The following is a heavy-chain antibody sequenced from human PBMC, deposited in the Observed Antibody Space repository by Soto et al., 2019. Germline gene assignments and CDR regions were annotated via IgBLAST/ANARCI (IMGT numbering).Heavy chain of an antibody. V-gene: IGHV5-51*01. J-gene: IGHJ3*02. D-gene: IGHD7-27*01. CDR3: ARGLSGDLRENAFDI. CDR1: GYSFTSYW. CDR2: IYPGDSDT. Sequence: GESLKISCKGSGYSFTSYWIGWVRQMPGKGLEWMGIIYPGDSDTRYSPSVQGQVTISADKSMSTAYLQWSSLKASDTAMYYCARGLSGDLRENAFDIWGQGTMVTVSS.